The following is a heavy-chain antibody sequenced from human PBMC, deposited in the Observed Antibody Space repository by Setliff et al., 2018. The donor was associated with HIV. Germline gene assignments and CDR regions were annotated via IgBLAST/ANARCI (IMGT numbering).Heavy chain of an antibody. CDR2: IYHSGST. CDR3: AREERIAAAGA. D-gene: IGHD6-13*01. V-gene: IGHV4-38-2*02. Sequence: SETLSLTCTVSGYSISSGYYWGWIRHPPGKGLEWIGSIYHSGSTYYNPSLKSRVTISVDTSKNQFSLKLSSVTAADTAVYYCAREERIAAAGAWGQGTLVTVSS. J-gene: IGHJ5*02. CDR1: GYSISSGYY.